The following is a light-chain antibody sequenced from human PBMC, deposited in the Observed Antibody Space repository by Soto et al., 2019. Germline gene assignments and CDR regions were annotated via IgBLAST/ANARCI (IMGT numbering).Light chain of an antibody. CDR2: RND. V-gene: IGLV1-44*01. Sequence: QAVVTQPPSASGTPGQRVTLSCSGSNSNIGTKPVKWFQQVPGTAPKSLIYRNDQRPSGVPDRFSGSKSGTSASLAISGLQPEDEADYYCATWDDSLNGVVFGGGTQLTVL. J-gene: IGLJ7*01. CDR3: ATWDDSLNGVV. CDR1: NSNIGTKP.